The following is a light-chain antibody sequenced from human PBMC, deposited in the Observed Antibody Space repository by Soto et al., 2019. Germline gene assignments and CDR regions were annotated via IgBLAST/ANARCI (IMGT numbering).Light chain of an antibody. J-gene: IGLJ2*01. CDR1: SSNIGRNT. CDR2: SND. V-gene: IGLV1-44*01. CDR3: AAWDDSLNGVV. Sequence: QAVVTQPPSASGTSGQRVTIACSGSSSNIGRNTVHWYQQLPGTTPKLLIYSNDQRPSGVPDRFSGSKSGSSASLAISGLQSEDEADYYCAAWDDSLNGVVFGGGTKLTVL.